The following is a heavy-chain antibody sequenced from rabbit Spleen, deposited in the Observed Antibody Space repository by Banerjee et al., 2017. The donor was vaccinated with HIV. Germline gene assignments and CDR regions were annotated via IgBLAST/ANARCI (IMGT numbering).Heavy chain of an antibody. V-gene: IGHV1S45*01. J-gene: IGHJ4*01. Sequence: EQLEESGGGLVKPEGSLTLTCKASGVSLHDKDEMCWVRQEPGKGLEWIACINIVTGKSVGASWAKGGFAISKTSSTVDLKRTGLTAADTAAYFCARTIISATALWGPGTLVTVS. CDR2: INIVTGKS. CDR1: GVSLHDKDE. CDR3: ARTIISATAL. D-gene: IGHD6-1*01.